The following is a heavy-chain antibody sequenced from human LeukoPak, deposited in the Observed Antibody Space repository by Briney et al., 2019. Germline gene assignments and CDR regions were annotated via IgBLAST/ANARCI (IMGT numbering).Heavy chain of an antibody. Sequence: SETLSLTCTVSGGSISPYYWNWIRQPPGKGLEWIGYISYSGSTNYNPSLKSRVTMSLHTSKNQFSLKLNSVTAADTAVYYCAKEGGPGGSQGAFDIWGQGTMVTVSS. V-gene: IGHV4-59*01. CDR1: GGSISPYY. CDR2: ISYSGST. CDR3: AKEGGPGGSQGAFDI. J-gene: IGHJ3*02. D-gene: IGHD1-26*01.